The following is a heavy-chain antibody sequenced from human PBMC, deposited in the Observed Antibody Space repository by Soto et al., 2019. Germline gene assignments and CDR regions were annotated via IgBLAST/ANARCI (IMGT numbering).Heavy chain of an antibody. V-gene: IGHV1-18*01. Sequence: ASVKVSCKACGGTFSSYGITWVRQAPGQGLEWLGWISPYNDDTKYAQRLQGRVTMTTDTSTRTAYMDIRGLRSDDTAIYYCARGGYYDSSGARNYHYYGMDVWGQGTTVTVSS. CDR2: ISPYNDDT. D-gene: IGHD3-22*01. CDR1: GGTFSSYG. CDR3: ARGGYYDSSGARNYHYYGMDV. J-gene: IGHJ6*02.